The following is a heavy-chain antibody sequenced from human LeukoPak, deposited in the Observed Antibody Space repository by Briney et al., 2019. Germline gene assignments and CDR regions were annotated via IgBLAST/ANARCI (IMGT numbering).Heavy chain of an antibody. Sequence: SETPSLTCTVSGGSVSSYYWTWIRQPPGKGLEWLGYTYYSGSTNYNPSLKSRVTISVDTSKNQFSLKLSSVTAADTAVYYCASLRGYSGYDPFDYWGQGALVTVSS. CDR3: ASLRGYSGYDPFDY. V-gene: IGHV4-59*08. CDR2: TYYSGST. CDR1: GGSVSSYY. D-gene: IGHD5-12*01. J-gene: IGHJ4*02.